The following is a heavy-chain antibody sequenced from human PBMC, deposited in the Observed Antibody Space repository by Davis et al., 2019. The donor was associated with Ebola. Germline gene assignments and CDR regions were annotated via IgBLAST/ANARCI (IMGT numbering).Heavy chain of an antibody. V-gene: IGHV3-23*01. Sequence: GESLKISCAASGFTFSSYAMGWVRQAPGKGLEWVSTISNRGGSTNYADSVEGRFTISRDNSKKTLCLQMNSLRAEDTAVYYCARDARDSWDYGIDVWGQGTTVTV. D-gene: IGHD3/OR15-3a*01. CDR1: GFTFSSYA. CDR3: ARDARDSWDYGIDV. J-gene: IGHJ6*02. CDR2: ISNRGGST.